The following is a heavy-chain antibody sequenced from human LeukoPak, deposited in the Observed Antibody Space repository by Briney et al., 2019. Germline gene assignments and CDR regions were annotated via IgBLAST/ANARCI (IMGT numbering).Heavy chain of an antibody. CDR3: ARGGSYLSAFDI. CDR2: IYSGGST. CDR1: GFTFSFYA. D-gene: IGHD1-26*01. J-gene: IGHJ3*02. V-gene: IGHV3-53*01. Sequence: GGSLRLSCAASGFTFSFYAVSWVRQAPGKGLEWVSIIYSGGSTFYADSVKGRFTISRDNSKNTLYLQMNSLRAEDTAVYYCARGGSYLSAFDIWGQGTMVTVSS.